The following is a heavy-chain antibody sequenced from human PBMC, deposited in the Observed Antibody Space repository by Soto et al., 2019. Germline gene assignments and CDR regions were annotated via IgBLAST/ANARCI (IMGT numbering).Heavy chain of an antibody. D-gene: IGHD3-10*01. CDR2: IDWDDDK. CDR3: ARIQTYYYGSGSSNWFDP. V-gene: IGHV2-70*01. CDR1: GFSLSTSGMC. J-gene: IGHJ5*02. Sequence: GSGPTLVNPTQTLRLTCTVSGFSLSTSGMCVSWIRQPPGKALEWLALIDWDDDKYYSTSLKTRLTISKDTSKNQVVLTMTNMDPVDTATYYCARIQTYYYGSGSSNWFDPWGQGTLVTVSS.